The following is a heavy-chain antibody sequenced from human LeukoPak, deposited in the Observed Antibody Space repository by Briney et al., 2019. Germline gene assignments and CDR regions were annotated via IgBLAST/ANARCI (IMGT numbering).Heavy chain of an antibody. J-gene: IGHJ4*02. CDR3: ARVDGSPDY. Sequence: GASVKVSCKDSGYTFTRYDINWVRQATGQGLEWMGWMNTKSGNTGHAQKFQGRVTITRDTSISTVYMELSSLRSEDTAMYFCARVDGSPDYWGQGTLVTVSS. CDR1: GYTFTRYD. D-gene: IGHD2-15*01. CDR2: MNTKSGNT. V-gene: IGHV1-8*03.